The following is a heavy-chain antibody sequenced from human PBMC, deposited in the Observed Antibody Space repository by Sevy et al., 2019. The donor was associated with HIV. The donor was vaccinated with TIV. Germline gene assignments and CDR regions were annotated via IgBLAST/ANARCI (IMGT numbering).Heavy chain of an antibody. V-gene: IGHV3-9*01. Sequence: GGSLRLSCAASGFTFDDYAMHWVRQAPGKGLEWVSGISWNSGSIGYADSVKGRFTISRYNAKNSLYLQMNSLRAEETDLYYRAKERDPPADTAMVTDFDYWGQGTLVPVSS. CDR1: GFTFDDYA. CDR2: ISWNSGSI. J-gene: IGHJ4*02. CDR3: AKERDPPADTAMVTDFDY. D-gene: IGHD5-18*01.